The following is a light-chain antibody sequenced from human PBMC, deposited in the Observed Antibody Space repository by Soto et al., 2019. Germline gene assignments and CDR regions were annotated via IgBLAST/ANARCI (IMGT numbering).Light chain of an antibody. V-gene: IGKV1-27*01. Sequence: DIQMTQSPSSLSASVGDRVTITCRASQGISNYLAWYQQKPGKVPKLLIYAASTLQSGVPSRFSGSGSGTDFTLTISSLQPEDVATYYCQKYNSAPTFGQGTQVEIK. J-gene: IGKJ1*01. CDR1: QGISNY. CDR2: AAS. CDR3: QKYNSAPT.